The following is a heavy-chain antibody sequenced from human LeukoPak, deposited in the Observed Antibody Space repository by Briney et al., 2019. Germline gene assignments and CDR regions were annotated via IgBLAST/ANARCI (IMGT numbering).Heavy chain of an antibody. J-gene: IGHJ4*02. CDR3: ARVGLGGYSYGYFDY. D-gene: IGHD5-18*01. CDR1: GFTFSSYW. V-gene: IGHV3-7*01. Sequence: GGSLRLSCAASGFTFSSYWMSWVRQAPGKGLEWVANIKQDGSEKYYVDSVKSRFTISRDNAKNSLYLQMNSLRAEDTAVYYCARVGLGGYSYGYFDYWGQGTLVTVSS. CDR2: IKQDGSEK.